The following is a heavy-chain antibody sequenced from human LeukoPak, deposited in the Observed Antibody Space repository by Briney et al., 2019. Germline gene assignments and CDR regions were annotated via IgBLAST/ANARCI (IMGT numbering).Heavy chain of an antibody. CDR3: ARGALGYCSSTSCYRTRYNWFDP. CDR1: GGSFSGYY. Sequence: SETLSLTCAAYGGSFSGYYWSWIRQPPGKWLEWIGEINHSGSTNYNPSLKSRVTISVDTSKNQFSLKLSSVTAADTAVYYCARGALGYCSSTSCYRTRYNWFDPWGQGTPVTVSS. CDR2: INHSGST. D-gene: IGHD2-2*01. J-gene: IGHJ5*02. V-gene: IGHV4-34*01.